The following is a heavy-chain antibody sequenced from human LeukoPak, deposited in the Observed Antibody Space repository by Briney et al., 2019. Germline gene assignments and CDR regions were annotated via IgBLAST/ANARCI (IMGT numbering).Heavy chain of an antibody. CDR2: IYYSGST. J-gene: IGHJ4*02. V-gene: IGHV4-39*07. Sequence: SETLSLTCTVSGGSVSSSSYYWGWIRQPPGKGLEWIGSIYYSGSTYYNPSLKSRVTISVDTSKNQFSLKLSSVTAADTAVYYCARDSIWGQGTLVTVSS. CDR3: ARDSI. CDR1: GGSVSSSSYY. D-gene: IGHD5-24*01.